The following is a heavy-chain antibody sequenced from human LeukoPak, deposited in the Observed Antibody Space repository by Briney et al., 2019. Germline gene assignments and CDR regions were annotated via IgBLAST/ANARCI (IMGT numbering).Heavy chain of an antibody. V-gene: IGHV3-64D*09. Sequence: GGSLRLSCSASGFTFSSYVVHWVRQAPGKGLEYVSAISSNGGSTYYADSVKGRFTISRDNSKNTLYLQMSSLRAEDTAVYYCVSSIVGATHAFDIWGQGTMVTVSS. D-gene: IGHD1-26*01. CDR1: GFTFSSYV. CDR2: ISSNGGST. J-gene: IGHJ3*02. CDR3: VSSIVGATHAFDI.